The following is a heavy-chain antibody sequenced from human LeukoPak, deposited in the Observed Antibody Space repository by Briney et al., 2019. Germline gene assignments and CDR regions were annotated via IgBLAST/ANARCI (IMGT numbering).Heavy chain of an antibody. D-gene: IGHD6-13*01. J-gene: IGHJ4*02. V-gene: IGHV1-8*01. CDR3: ARDRVIAATGTWIDY. CDR2: MNPNSGNT. Sequence: ASVKVSCKASGYTLTSYDINWVRQATGQGLEWMGWMNPNSGNTGYAQKFQGRVTMTRNTSISTAYMELSSLRSEDTAVYYCARDRVIAATGTWIDYWGQGTRVTVSS. CDR1: GYTLTSYD.